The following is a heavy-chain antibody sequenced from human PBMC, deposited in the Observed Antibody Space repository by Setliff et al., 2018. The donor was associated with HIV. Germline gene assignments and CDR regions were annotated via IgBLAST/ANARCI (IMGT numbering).Heavy chain of an antibody. V-gene: IGHV4-39*01. CDR2: INYRGNT. Sequence: PSETLSLTCTVSGGSISTSRYYWGWIRQPPGKGLEWIGSINYRGNTYYNPSLKSRAAISVDTSKNQISLKLGSVTAADTAVYYCASLDGSESPYIYYYYMDVWGEGTAVTVS. J-gene: IGHJ6*03. D-gene: IGHD3-10*01. CDR1: GGSISTSRYY. CDR3: ASLDGSESPYIYYYYMDV.